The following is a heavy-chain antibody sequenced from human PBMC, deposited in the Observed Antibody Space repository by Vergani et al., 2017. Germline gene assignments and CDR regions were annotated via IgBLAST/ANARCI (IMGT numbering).Heavy chain of an antibody. V-gene: IGHV4-61*02. D-gene: IGHD6-19*01. CDR2: IYTSGST. J-gene: IGHJ3*02. CDR3: AREMVSGWYEGGAFDI. Sequence: QVQLQESGPGLVKPSQTLSLTCTVSGGSISSGSYYWGWIRQPAGKGLEWIGRIYTSGSTNYNPSLKSRITMSVDTSKNQFSLKLSAVTAADAAVYYCAREMVSGWYEGGAFDIWGQGTMGTVSS. CDR1: GGSISSGSYY.